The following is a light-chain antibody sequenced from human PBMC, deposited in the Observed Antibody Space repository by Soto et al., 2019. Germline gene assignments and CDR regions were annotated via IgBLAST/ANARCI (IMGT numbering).Light chain of an antibody. CDR3: SSYAGSNEV. CDR2: EVN. CDR1: SSDVGGYNY. J-gene: IGLJ2*01. V-gene: IGLV2-8*01. Sequence: QSALTQPPSASGSPGQSVTISCTGTSSDVGGYNYVSWYQQHPGKAPKLMIYEVNKRPSGVPDRFSGSKSGNTASLTVSGLQADDEAYYYCSSYAGSNEVFGGGTKLTVL.